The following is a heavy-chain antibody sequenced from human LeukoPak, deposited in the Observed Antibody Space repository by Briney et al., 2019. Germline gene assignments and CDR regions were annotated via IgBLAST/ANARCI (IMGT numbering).Heavy chain of an antibody. J-gene: IGHJ6*02. Sequence: PGGSLRLSCAASGSTFSSYGMHWVRQAPGKGLEWVAVISYDGSNKYYADSVKGRFTISRDNSKNTLYLQMNSLRAEDTAVYYCAKDRRYCSGGSCGERMDVWGQGTTVTVSS. V-gene: IGHV3-30*18. CDR2: ISYDGSNK. CDR3: AKDRRYCSGGSCGERMDV. D-gene: IGHD2-15*01. CDR1: GSTFSSYG.